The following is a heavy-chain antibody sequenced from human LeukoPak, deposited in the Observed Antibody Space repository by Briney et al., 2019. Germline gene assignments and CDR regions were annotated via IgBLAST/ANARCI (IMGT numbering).Heavy chain of an antibody. CDR2: IWYDGSNK. CDR3: ARDDVAVTGALDF. CDR1: GFTFSSYG. V-gene: IGHV3-33*01. Sequence: GGSLRLSCAASGFTFSSYGMHWVRQAPGKGLEWVALIWYDGSNKYYADSVKGRFTISRDNSKNTVYLQMNSLRAEDTAVYYCARDDVAVTGALDFWGQGTLVTVSS. J-gene: IGHJ4*02. D-gene: IGHD6-19*01.